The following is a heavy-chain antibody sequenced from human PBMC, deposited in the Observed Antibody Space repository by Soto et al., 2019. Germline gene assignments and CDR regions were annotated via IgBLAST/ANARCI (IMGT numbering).Heavy chain of an antibody. CDR3: ARTSGSYADNWFDP. CDR1: GGTFSSYA. Sequence: QVQLVQSGAEVKKPGSSVKVSCKASGGTFSSYAISWVRQAPGQGLEWMGGIIPIFGTANYPQKFQGRVTITADESTSTAYMERSSLRSEDTAVYYCARTSGSYADNWFDPWGQGTLVTVSS. CDR2: IIPIFGTA. D-gene: IGHD1-26*01. V-gene: IGHV1-69*01. J-gene: IGHJ5*02.